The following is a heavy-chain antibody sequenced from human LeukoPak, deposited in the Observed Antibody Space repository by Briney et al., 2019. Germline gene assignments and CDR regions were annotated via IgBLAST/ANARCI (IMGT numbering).Heavy chain of an antibody. CDR2: ISSSGSTI. D-gene: IGHD4-17*01. Sequence: AGGSLRLSSAASGFTFSSYEMNWVRQAPGKGLEWVSYISSSGSTIYYADSVKGRFTISRDNAKNSLYLQMNSLRAEDTAVYYCAREDYGDYDYDYWGQGTLVTVSS. CDR1: GFTFSSYE. CDR3: AREDYGDYDYDY. V-gene: IGHV3-48*03. J-gene: IGHJ4*02.